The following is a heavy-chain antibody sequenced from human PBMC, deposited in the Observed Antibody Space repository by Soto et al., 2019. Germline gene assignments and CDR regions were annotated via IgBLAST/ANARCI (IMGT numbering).Heavy chain of an antibody. J-gene: IGHJ6*02. D-gene: IGHD3-3*01. Sequence: GGSLRLSCAASGFTFSSYAMSWVRQAPGKWLEWVSAISGSGGSTYYADSVKGRFTISRDNSKNTLYLQMNSLRAEDTAVYYCAKGYDFWSGSRMDVWGQGTTVTVSS. CDR1: GFTFSSYA. CDR2: ISGSGGST. CDR3: AKGYDFWSGSRMDV. V-gene: IGHV3-23*01.